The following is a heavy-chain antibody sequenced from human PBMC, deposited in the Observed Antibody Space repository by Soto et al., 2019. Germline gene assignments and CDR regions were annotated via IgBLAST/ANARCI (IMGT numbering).Heavy chain of an antibody. CDR3: AKGASTTVFAFNDY. Sequence: EVQLVESGGGLVQPGRSLRLSCAASGFTFDDYAMHWVRQGPGKGLEWVSSISWNSGNLGYADSVKGRFTISRDNAKNSLYLQKNSLRGEDTALYYCAKGASTTVFAFNDYWGQGTLVTVSS. J-gene: IGHJ4*02. D-gene: IGHD4-17*01. V-gene: IGHV3-9*01. CDR2: ISWNSGNL. CDR1: GFTFDDYA.